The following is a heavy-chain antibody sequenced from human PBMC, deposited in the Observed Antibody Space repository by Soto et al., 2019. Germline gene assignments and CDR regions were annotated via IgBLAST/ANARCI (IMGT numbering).Heavy chain of an antibody. J-gene: IGHJ4*02. Sequence: QITLKESGPTRVKPTQTLTLTCTFSGFSLTTSGVGVGWIRQPPGKALEGLALIYWDDDKRYSPSLKNRLTITKDTSKNQVVLTLTNVDPVDTATYYCAHRASLYGNWNGGSFDFWGQGALVTVSS. CDR2: IYWDDDK. V-gene: IGHV2-5*02. D-gene: IGHD1-1*01. CDR3: AHRASLYGNWNGGSFDF. CDR1: GFSLTTSGVG.